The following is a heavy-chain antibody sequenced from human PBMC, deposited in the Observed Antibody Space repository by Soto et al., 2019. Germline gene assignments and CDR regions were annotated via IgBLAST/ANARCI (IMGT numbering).Heavy chain of an antibody. CDR1: GFVFSSYD. V-gene: IGHV3-13*01. CDR2: IANTGDT. CDR3: ARVGTGGGFDI. D-gene: IGHD1-1*01. J-gene: IGHJ3*02. Sequence: PGRSLRLSCASSGFVFSSYDMHWVRHTTGAGLEWVSVIANTGDTYYSDSVKGRFTISRDNAKNALYLQMNSLRVGDSAMYYCARVGTGGGFDIWGQRKKVTVS.